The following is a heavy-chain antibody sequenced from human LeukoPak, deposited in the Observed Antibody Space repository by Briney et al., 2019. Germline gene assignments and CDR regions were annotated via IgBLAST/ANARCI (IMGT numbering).Heavy chain of an antibody. J-gene: IGHJ4*02. D-gene: IGHD1-14*01. CDR2: VKQDGSEK. CDR3: ARGNHFEY. Sequence: LGGSLRLSCAASGFTFSDHYMNWVRRAPGKGLEWVASVKQDGSEKYYVESEKGRYTISRDNAKNSLYLEMSSLRAEDTAVYYCARGNHFEYWGQGTLVTVSS. V-gene: IGHV3-7*01. CDR1: GFTFSDHY.